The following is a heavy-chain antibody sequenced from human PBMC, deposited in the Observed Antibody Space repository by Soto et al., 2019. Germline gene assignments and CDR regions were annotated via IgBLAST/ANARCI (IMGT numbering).Heavy chain of an antibody. CDR1: GFTFSSYG. Sequence: PGGSLRLSCAASGFTFSSYGMHWVRQAPGKGLEWVAVISYDGSNKYYADSVKGRFTISRDNSKNTLYLQMNSLRAEDTAVYYCAKIFFGVVIQQDEFDYWGQGTLVTVSS. CDR3: AKIFFGVVIQQDEFDY. D-gene: IGHD3-3*01. CDR2: ISYDGSNK. J-gene: IGHJ4*02. V-gene: IGHV3-30*18.